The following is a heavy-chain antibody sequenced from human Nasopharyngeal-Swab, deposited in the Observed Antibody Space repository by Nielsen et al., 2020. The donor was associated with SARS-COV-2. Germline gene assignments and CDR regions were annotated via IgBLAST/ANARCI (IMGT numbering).Heavy chain of an antibody. Sequence: GGSLRLSYAASGFTFSTSGMHWVRQAPGKGPEWVAVISYDGSNKYYADSVKGRFTISRDNSKNTLYLQMNSLRAEDTAVYYCARDRGIAVAGNYYYYGMDVWGQGTTVTVSS. V-gene: IGHV3-30*03. D-gene: IGHD6-19*01. CDR3: ARDRGIAVAGNYYYYGMDV. CDR1: GFTFSTSG. J-gene: IGHJ6*02. CDR2: ISYDGSNK.